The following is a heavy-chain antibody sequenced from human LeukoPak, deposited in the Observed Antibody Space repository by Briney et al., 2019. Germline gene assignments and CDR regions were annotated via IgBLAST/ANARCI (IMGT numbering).Heavy chain of an antibody. V-gene: IGHV6-1*01. CDR1: GDSVSSNSAA. CDR3: ARDRGIAAAGYYYYYCMDV. J-gene: IGHJ6*03. Sequence: SQTLSLTCAISGDSVSSNSAAWNWIRQSPSRGLEWLGRTYYRSKWYNDYAVSVKSRITINPDTSKNQFSLQLNSVTPEDTAVYYCARDRGIAAAGYYYYYCMDVWGKGTTVTVSS. D-gene: IGHD6-13*01. CDR2: TYYRSKWYN.